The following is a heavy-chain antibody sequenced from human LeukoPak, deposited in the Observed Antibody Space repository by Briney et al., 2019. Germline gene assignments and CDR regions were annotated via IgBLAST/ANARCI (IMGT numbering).Heavy chain of an antibody. CDR3: GKDHPRPSDFDY. CDR2: ISGSGGST. Sequence: GGSLRLSCAASGFTFSSYAMSWVRQAPAKGLEWVSAISGSGGSTYYADSVKGRFTISRDNSKNTLYLQMNSLRAEDTAVYYCGKDHPRPSDFDYWGQGTLVTVSS. D-gene: IGHD6-6*01. CDR1: GFTFSSYA. V-gene: IGHV3-23*01. J-gene: IGHJ4*02.